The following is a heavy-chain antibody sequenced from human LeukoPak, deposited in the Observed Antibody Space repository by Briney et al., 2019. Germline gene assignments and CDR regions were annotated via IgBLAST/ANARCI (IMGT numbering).Heavy chain of an antibody. J-gene: IGHJ4*02. CDR3: AREGLITMVRWGTRFFDY. CDR2: ISSSGSTI. D-gene: IGHD3-10*01. V-gene: IGHV3-48*03. Sequence: GGSLRLSCAASGFTFSSYEMNWVRQAPGKGLEWVSYISSSGSTIYYADSVKGRFTISRDNAKNSLYLQMNSLRAEDTAVYYCAREGLITMVRWGTRFFDYWGQGTLVTVSS. CDR1: GFTFSSYE.